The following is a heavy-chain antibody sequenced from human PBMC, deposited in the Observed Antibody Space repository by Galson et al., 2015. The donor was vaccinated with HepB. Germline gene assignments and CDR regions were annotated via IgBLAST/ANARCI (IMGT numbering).Heavy chain of an antibody. CDR1: GFTFSSYA. V-gene: IGHV3-30*04. CDR2: ISYDGSNK. J-gene: IGHJ6*02. CDR3: ARVTGSLRYSVYYYYGMDV. Sequence: SLRLSCAASGFTFSSYAMHWVRQAPGKGLEWVAVISYDGSNKYYADSVKGRFTISRDNSKNTLYLQMNSLRAEDTAVYYCARVTGSLRYSVYYYYGMDVWGQGTTVTVSS. D-gene: IGHD3-9*01.